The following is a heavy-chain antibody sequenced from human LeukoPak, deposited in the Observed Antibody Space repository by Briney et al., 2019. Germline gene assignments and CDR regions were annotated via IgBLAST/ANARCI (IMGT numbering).Heavy chain of an antibody. CDR1: GFIFSSYR. Sequence: PGGSLRLSCVGSGFIFSSYRMNWVRQAPGKGLEWISYISSRSTTIYYADSVKGRFTISRDDAKNSLYLQMNSLRAEDTAVYYCAREFGSWGQGTLVTVSS. V-gene: IGHV3-48*01. CDR3: AREFGS. CDR2: ISSRSTTI. J-gene: IGHJ4*02.